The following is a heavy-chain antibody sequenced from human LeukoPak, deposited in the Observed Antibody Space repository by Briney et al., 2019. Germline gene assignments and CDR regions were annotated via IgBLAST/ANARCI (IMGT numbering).Heavy chain of an antibody. J-gene: IGHJ6*02. V-gene: IGHV3-33*01. Sequence: GGSLRLSCAASGFTFSSYGMHWVRQAPGKGLEWVAVIWYDGSHKYHADSVKGRITVSRDNSKNTVYLQMNGLRAEDTAVYYCARDRIYDFIKNTDDYHYGMDVWGQGTTVTVSS. CDR2: IWYDGSHK. CDR3: ARDRIYDFIKNTDDYHYGMDV. D-gene: IGHD3-3*01. CDR1: GFTFSSYG.